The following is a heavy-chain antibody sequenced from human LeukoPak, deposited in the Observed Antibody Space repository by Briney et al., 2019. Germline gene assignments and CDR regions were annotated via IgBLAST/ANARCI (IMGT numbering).Heavy chain of an antibody. J-gene: IGHJ3*02. V-gene: IGHV3-30*03. Sequence: PGGSLRLSCAASGFNFNNYVMHWVRQAPGKGLKWVTEISFDGRKKTYVDSVKGRFTISRDSPKNTVYLQMDSLRAEDTAVYYCARGAEKILSFGEYPSDAFDIWGQGTMVSVTS. D-gene: IGHD3-10*01. CDR3: ARGAEKILSFGEYPSDAFDI. CDR1: GFNFNNYV. CDR2: ISFDGRKK.